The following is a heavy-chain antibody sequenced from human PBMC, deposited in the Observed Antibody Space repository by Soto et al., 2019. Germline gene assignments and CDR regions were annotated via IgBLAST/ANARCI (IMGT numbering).Heavy chain of an antibody. V-gene: IGHV3-48*02. J-gene: IGHJ6*02. Sequence: PGGSLRLSCAASGFTFSSHGMIWVRQAPGKGLEWVSYISSTSSTKSYADSVKGRFTISRDNAKNSLYLQMSSLRDEDTAVYYCARRITMVRGPYYYYGMDVWGQGTTVTVSS. CDR2: ISSTSSTK. CDR1: GFTFSSHG. CDR3: ARRITMVRGPYYYYGMDV. D-gene: IGHD3-10*01.